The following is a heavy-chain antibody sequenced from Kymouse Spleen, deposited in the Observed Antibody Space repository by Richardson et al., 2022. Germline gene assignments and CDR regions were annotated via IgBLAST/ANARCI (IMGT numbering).Heavy chain of an antibody. CDR3: ATITMVRGVPPGMDV. V-gene: IGHV4-39*01. CDR2: IYYSGST. D-gene: IGHD3-10*01. CDR1: GGSISSSSYY. J-gene: IGHJ6*02. Sequence: QLQLQESGPGLVKPSETLSLTCTVSGGSISSSSYYWGWIRQPPGKGLEWIGSIYYSGSTYYNPSLKSRVTISVDTSKNQFSLKLSSVTAADTAVYYCATITMVRGVPPGMDVWGQGTTVTVSS.